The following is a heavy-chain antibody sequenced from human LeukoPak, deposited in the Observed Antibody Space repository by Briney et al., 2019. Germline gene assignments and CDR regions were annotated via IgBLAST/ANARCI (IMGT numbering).Heavy chain of an antibody. CDR3: ARRKIFGDAFDI. Sequence: GASVKVSCKVSGYTLTELSMHWVRQAPGKGLEWMGGFDPEDGETIYAQKFQGRVTMTEDTSTDTAYMELSSLRPEDTAVYYCARRKIFGDAFDIWGQGTMVTVSS. D-gene: IGHD3-3*01. CDR1: GYTLTELS. CDR2: FDPEDGET. J-gene: IGHJ3*02. V-gene: IGHV1-24*01.